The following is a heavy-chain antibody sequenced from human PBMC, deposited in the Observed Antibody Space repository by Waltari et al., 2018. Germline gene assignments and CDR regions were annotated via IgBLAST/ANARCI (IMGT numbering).Heavy chain of an antibody. CDR3: ARVPTGTSSPNFDY. D-gene: IGHD1-1*01. CDR2: IYYSGIT. V-gene: IGHV4-39*07. J-gene: IGHJ4*02. Sequence: QLQLQESGPGLVKPSETLSLTCTVSGGSISSSSYYWGWIRQPPGKGLEWIGSIYYSGITYYHPSLKSRVTISVDTSKNQFSLKLSSVTAADTAVYYCARVPTGTSSPNFDYWGQGTLVTVSS. CDR1: GGSISSSSYY.